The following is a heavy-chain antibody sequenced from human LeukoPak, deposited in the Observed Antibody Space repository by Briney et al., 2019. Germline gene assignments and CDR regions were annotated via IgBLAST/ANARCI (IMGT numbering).Heavy chain of an antibody. Sequence: SETLSLTCTVSGGSISSSSYYWGWIRQPPGKGLEWIGSIYYSGSTYYNPSLKSRVTISVDTSKNQFSLKLSSVTAADTAVYYCARVEDYYGSGVGNWGQGTLVTVSS. CDR2: IYYSGST. D-gene: IGHD3-10*01. V-gene: IGHV4-39*07. J-gene: IGHJ4*02. CDR3: ARVEDYYGSGVGN. CDR1: GGSISSSSYY.